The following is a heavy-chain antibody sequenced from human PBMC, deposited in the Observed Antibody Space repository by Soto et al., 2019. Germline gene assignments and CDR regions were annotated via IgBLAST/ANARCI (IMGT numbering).Heavy chain of an antibody. V-gene: IGHV4-59*08. CDR2: IYYSGST. J-gene: IGHJ5*02. CDR3: ARQVTMVRGVETYNWFDP. CDR1: GGSISSYY. D-gene: IGHD3-10*01. Sequence: SETLSLTCTVSGGSISSYYWSWIRQPPGKGLEWIGYIYYSGSTNYNPSLKSRVTISVDTSKNQFSLKLSSVTAADTAVYYCARQVTMVRGVETYNWFDPWGQGTLVTVSS.